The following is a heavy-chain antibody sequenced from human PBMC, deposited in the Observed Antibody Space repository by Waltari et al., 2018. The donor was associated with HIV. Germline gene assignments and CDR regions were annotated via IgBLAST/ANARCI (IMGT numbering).Heavy chain of an antibody. J-gene: IGHJ3*01. CDR1: GFLFRSYA. CDR3: ARDSDYNDFVGAFDF. Sequence: VQPGRSLRLSCAASGFLFRSYAIHWVRPAPGRGLEWVALISYDGRNKYYADSVEGRLTISRDNSKNTLYLQMNSLRAEDTAVYYCARDSDYNDFVGAFDFWGQGTMVTVS. V-gene: IGHV3-33*05. D-gene: IGHD4-17*01. CDR2: ISYDGRNK.